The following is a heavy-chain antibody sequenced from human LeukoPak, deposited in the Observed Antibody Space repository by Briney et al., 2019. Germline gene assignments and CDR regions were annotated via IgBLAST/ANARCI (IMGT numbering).Heavy chain of an antibody. D-gene: IGHD3-16*01. J-gene: IGHJ6*02. Sequence: GGSLRLSCAASGFTFSESWMSWVRQAPGKGLEWVANMNQDGTEKDYVDSVKGRFTISRDNARESLYLQMSSLRAEDTAVYYCATYTHWVAGDVWGHGTTVTVSS. V-gene: IGHV3-7*01. CDR2: MNQDGTEK. CDR1: GFTFSESW. CDR3: ATYTHWVAGDV.